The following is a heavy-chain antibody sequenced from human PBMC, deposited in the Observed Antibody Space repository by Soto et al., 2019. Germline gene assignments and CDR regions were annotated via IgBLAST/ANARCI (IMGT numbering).Heavy chain of an antibody. CDR2: INPNSGGT. D-gene: IGHD6-13*01. CDR3: ASSNIVAAPYGMDV. Sequence: ASVKVSCKASGYTFTGYYMHWVRQAPGQGLEWMGWINPNSGGTNYAQKFQGWVTMTRDTSASTAYMELSSLRSEDTAVYYCASSNIVAAPYGMDVWGQGTTVTVSS. J-gene: IGHJ6*02. V-gene: IGHV1-2*04. CDR1: GYTFTGYY.